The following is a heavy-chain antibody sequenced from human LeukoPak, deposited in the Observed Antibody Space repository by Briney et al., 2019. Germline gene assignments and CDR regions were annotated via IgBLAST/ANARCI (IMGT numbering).Heavy chain of an antibody. CDR1: GFTFDDYA. D-gene: IGHD3-9*01. Sequence: GGSLRLSCAASGFTFDDYAMHWVRHAPGKGLEWVSGISWNSGSIGYADSVKGRFTISRDNAKNSLYLQMNSLRAEDTALYYCAKDSGRSISSKDYWGQGTLVTVSS. CDR3: AKDSGRSISSKDY. J-gene: IGHJ4*02. V-gene: IGHV3-9*01. CDR2: ISWNSGSI.